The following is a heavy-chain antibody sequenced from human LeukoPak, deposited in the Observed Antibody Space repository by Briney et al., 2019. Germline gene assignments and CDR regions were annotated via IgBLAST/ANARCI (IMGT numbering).Heavy chain of an antibody. CDR2: IIPILGIA. J-gene: IGHJ4*02. Sequence: SVKVSCKASGGTFSSYAISWVRQAPGQGLEWMGRIIPILGIANYAQKFQGRVTITADKSTSTAYMELSSLRSEDTAVYYCAREIEDYDYVWGSYRSAFDYWGQGTLVTVSS. D-gene: IGHD3-16*02. CDR1: GGTFSSYA. CDR3: AREIEDYDYVWGSYRSAFDY. V-gene: IGHV1-69*04.